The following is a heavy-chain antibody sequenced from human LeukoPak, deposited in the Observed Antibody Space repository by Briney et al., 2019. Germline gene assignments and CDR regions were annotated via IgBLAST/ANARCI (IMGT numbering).Heavy chain of an antibody. D-gene: IGHD3-10*01. CDR2: ISSSSSTI. V-gene: IGHV3-48*01. J-gene: IGHJ4*02. Sequence: GGSLRLSCAASGFTFSSYSMNWVRQAPGKGLEWVSYISSSSSTIYYADSVKGRFTISRDNAKNSLYLQMNSLRAEDTAVYYCARVGITMVRGRPGYYFDYWGQGTLVTVSS. CDR3: ARVGITMVRGRPGYYFDY. CDR1: GFTFSSYS.